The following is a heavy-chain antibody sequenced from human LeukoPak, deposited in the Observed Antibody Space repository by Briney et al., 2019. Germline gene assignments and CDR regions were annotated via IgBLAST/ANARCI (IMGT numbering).Heavy chain of an antibody. J-gene: IGHJ4*02. CDR1: GFTFSSYW. Sequence: PGGSLRLSCAASGFTFSSYWMHWVRQAPGKGLVWVSRINSDGSSTSYADSVKGRFTISRDNAKNTLYLQINSLRAEDTAVYYCARDHPYGDYVDYWGQGTLVTVSS. CDR3: ARDHPYGDYVDY. CDR2: INSDGSST. V-gene: IGHV3-74*01. D-gene: IGHD4-17*01.